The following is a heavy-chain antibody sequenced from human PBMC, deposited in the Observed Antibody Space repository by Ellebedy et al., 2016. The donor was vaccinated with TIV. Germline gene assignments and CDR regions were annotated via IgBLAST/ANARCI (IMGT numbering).Heavy chain of an antibody. V-gene: IGHV3-30-3*01. CDR2: TSYDGSNK. D-gene: IGHD6-19*01. CDR1: GFTFSSYA. Sequence: GGSLRLXXAASGFTFSSYAMHWVRQAPGKGLEWVAVTSYDGSNKYYADSVKGRFTISRDNAKNSLYLQMNSLRAEDTAVYYCARDLFEQGWYPSHYYYGMDVWGQGTTVTVSS. CDR3: ARDLFEQGWYPSHYYYGMDV. J-gene: IGHJ6*02.